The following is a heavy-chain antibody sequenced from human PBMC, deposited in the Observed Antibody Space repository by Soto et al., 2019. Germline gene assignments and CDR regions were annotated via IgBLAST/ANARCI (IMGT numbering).Heavy chain of an antibody. V-gene: IGHV3-30-3*01. D-gene: IGHD3-16*01. CDR3: ARGLPVITFGGVPY. CDR2: ISYDGSNK. J-gene: IGHJ4*02. CDR1: GFTFSSYA. Sequence: PGGSLRLSCAASGFTFSSYAMHWVRQAPGKGLEWVAVISYDGSNKYYADSVKGRFTISRDNSKNTLYLQMNSLRAEDTAVYYRARGLPVITFGGVPYWGQGTLVTVSS.